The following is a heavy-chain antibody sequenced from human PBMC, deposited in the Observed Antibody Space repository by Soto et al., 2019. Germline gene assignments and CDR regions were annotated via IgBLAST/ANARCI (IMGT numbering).Heavy chain of an antibody. V-gene: IGHV4-59*01. J-gene: IGHJ5*02. Sequence: EILPLPCNVSGGSMSRYDWTWIRQPPGKGLEWIGNIHYTGSTNYNPSLKSRVTILLGTSTSQFSLKVSSVTAADTAVYYCERDLTISSTDGPLDPWGHGTLVTVSS. CDR3: ERDLTISSTDGPLDP. CDR1: GGSMSRYD. CDR2: IHYTGST. D-gene: IGHD1-1*01.